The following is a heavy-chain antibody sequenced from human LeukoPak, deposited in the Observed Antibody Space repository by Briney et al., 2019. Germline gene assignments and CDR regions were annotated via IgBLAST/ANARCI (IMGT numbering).Heavy chain of an antibody. CDR2: IIPIFGTA. J-gene: IGHJ3*02. CDR3: ARYYDFWSGLIRRDAFDI. D-gene: IGHD3-3*01. CDR1: GGTFSSYA. Sequence: SVKVSCKASGGTFSSYAISWVRQAPGQGLEWMGGIIPIFGTANYAQKFQGRVTITADKSTSTAYMELSSLRSEDTAVYYCARYYDFWSGLIRRDAFDIWGQGTMVTVSS. V-gene: IGHV1-69*06.